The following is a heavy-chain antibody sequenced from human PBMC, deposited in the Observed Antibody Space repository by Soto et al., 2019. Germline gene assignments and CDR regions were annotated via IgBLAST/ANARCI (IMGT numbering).Heavy chain of an antibody. CDR2: VWNDGSNH. J-gene: IGHJ5*02. CDR3: AGLAYSNFLGGLDT. Sequence: QVQLVESGGGVVQPGRSLRLSCVGSGFTFKYYGIHWVRQAPGMGLEWVAIVWNDGSNHYYADSVKGRFTISRDNSKNTVFLQMNKLRPEDTAIYYCAGLAYSNFLGGLDTWGQGTLVTASS. D-gene: IGHD4-4*01. CDR1: GFTFKYYG. V-gene: IGHV3-33*01.